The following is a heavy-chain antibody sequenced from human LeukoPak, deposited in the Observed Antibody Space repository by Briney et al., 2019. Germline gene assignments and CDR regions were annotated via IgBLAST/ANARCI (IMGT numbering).Heavy chain of an antibody. D-gene: IGHD4-17*01. CDR3: ARDGGDYAF. CDR2: IYYSGST. V-gene: IGHV4-59*01. CDR1: GGSISSYY. Sequence: SETLSLTCTVSGGSISSYYWSWIRQPPGEGLEWIGYIYYSGSTNYNPSLKSRVTISVDTSKNQFSLKLSSVTAADTAVYYCARDGGDYAFWGQGTLVTVSS. J-gene: IGHJ4*02.